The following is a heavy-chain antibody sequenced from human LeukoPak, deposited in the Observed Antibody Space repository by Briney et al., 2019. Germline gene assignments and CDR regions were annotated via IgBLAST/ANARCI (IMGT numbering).Heavy chain of an antibody. Sequence: PSETLSLTCTVSGGSISSYYWSWIRQPPGKGLEWIGSIYHSGSTYYNPSLKSRVTISVDTSKNQFSLKLSSVTAADTAVYYCARGEQLVPFDYWGQGTLVTVSS. J-gene: IGHJ4*02. D-gene: IGHD6-6*01. V-gene: IGHV4-38-2*02. CDR2: IYHSGST. CDR1: GGSISSYY. CDR3: ARGEQLVPFDY.